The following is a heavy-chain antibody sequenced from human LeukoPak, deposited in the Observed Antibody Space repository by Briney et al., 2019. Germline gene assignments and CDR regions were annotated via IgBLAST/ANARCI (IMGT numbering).Heavy chain of an antibody. Sequence: SETLPLTCTVSGGSISNYYWSWIRQPPGKGLEWIGYIYYSGSTNYNPSLKSRVAISVDTSKNQFSLKLSSVTAADTAVYYCARGRKVVYYYYGMDVWGQGTTVTVSS. CDR3: ARGRKVVYYYYGMDV. J-gene: IGHJ6*02. CDR1: GGSISNYY. V-gene: IGHV4-59*12. CDR2: IYYSGST.